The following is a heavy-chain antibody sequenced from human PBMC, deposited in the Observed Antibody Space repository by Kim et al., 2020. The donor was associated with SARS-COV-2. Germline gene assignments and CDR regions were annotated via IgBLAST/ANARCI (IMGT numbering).Heavy chain of an antibody. Sequence: NCAQKFQGRVTITADKSTSTAYMELSSLRSEDTAVYYCASPLEPHDAFDIWGQGTMVTVSS. CDR3: ASPLEPHDAFDI. J-gene: IGHJ3*02. V-gene: IGHV1-69*02.